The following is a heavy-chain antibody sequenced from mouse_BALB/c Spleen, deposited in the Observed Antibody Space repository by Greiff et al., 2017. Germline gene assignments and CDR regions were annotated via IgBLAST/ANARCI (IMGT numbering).Heavy chain of an antibody. V-gene: IGHV5-17*02. CDR3: ARSLENYAMDY. Sequence: EVQLVESGGGLVQPGGSRKLSCAASGFTFSSFGMHWVRQAPEKGLEWVAYISSGSSTIYYADTVKGRFTISRDNPKNTLFLQMTSLRSEDTAMYYCARSLENYAMDYWGQGTSVTVAS. J-gene: IGHJ4*01. CDR2: ISSGSSTI. CDR1: GFTFSSFG. D-gene: IGHD6-5*01.